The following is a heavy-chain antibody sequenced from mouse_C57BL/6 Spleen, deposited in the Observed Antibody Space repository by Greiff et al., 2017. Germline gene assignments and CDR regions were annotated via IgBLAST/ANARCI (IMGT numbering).Heavy chain of an antibody. CDR2: ISDGGSYT. CDR3: AREGITTVPDWYFDD. D-gene: IGHD1-1*01. J-gene: IGHJ1*03. Sequence: DVMLVESGGGLVKPGGSLKLSCAASGFTFSSYAMSWVRQTPEKRLEWVATISDGGSYTYYPDNVKGRFTISRDNAKNNLYLQMSHLKSEDTAMXYGAREGITTVPDWYFDDWGTGTTVTVSS. V-gene: IGHV5-4*01. CDR1: GFTFSSYA.